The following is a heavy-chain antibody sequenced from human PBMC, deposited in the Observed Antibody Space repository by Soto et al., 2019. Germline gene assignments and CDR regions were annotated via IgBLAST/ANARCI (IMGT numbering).Heavy chain of an antibody. D-gene: IGHD3-22*01. V-gene: IGHV3-33*01. J-gene: IGHJ3*02. Sequence: QVQLVESGGGVVQPGRSLRLSCAASGFTFSSYGMHWVRQAPGKGLEWVAVIWYDGSNKYYADSVKGRFTIPRDNSKNTLYLQMNSLRAEDTAVYYCARGDVPHYYDSSGYYRTTQHPDAFDIWGQGTMVTVSS. CDR2: IWYDGSNK. CDR1: GFTFSSYG. CDR3: ARGDVPHYYDSSGYYRTTQHPDAFDI.